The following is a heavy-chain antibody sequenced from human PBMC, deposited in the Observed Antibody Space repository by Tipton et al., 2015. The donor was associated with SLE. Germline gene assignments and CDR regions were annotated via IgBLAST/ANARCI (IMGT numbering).Heavy chain of an antibody. D-gene: IGHD2-21*02. CDR1: GGSISSGDYY. Sequence: TLSLTCTVSGGSISSGDYYWSWIRQPPGKGLEWIGYIYYSGSTYYNPSLKSRVIISIDTSKNQFSLKLTSVTAADTAVYYCARGGDWGIYWYFDLWGRGTLVTVSS. CDR3: ARGGDWGIYWYFDL. J-gene: IGHJ2*01. V-gene: IGHV4-30-4*01. CDR2: IYYSGST.